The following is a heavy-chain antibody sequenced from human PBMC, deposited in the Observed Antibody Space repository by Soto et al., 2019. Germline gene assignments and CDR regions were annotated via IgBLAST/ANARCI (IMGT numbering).Heavy chain of an antibody. D-gene: IGHD2-15*01. J-gene: IGHJ4*02. V-gene: IGHV4-39*01. CDR1: GGSISSSSYY. CDR3: ARPPGDCSGGSCYYFDY. CDR2: IYYRGGT. Sequence: SETPSLTCTVSGGSISSSSYYWCWIRQTLGQGLGWIGSIYYRGGTYYNPSLKSRVTISVDTSKNQFSLKLSSVTAADTAVYYCARPPGDCSGGSCYYFDYWGQGTLVTVSS.